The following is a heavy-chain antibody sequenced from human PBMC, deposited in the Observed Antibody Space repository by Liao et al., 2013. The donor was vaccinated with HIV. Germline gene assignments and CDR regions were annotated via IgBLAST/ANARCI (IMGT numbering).Heavy chain of an antibody. Sequence: QVQLQESGSGLVKPSETLSLTCTVSGGSISTYYWTWIRQFPGKGLEWIGHVYYSGSTNYNPSLETRVTISIDTSKNQFFLILSSVSAADTAVYYCARGYSSYGSDFWGQGILVTVSS. CDR2: VYYSGST. D-gene: IGHD3-16*01. CDR3: ARGYSSYGSDF. J-gene: IGHJ4*02. CDR1: GGSISTYY. V-gene: IGHV4-59*01.